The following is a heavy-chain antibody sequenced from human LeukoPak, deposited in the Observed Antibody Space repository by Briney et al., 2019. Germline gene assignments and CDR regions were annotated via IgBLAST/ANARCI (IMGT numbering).Heavy chain of an antibody. CDR2: ILPAGKES. V-gene: IGHV3-7*01. CDR1: GYSFSTNM. CDR3: MSAHGY. J-gene: IGHJ4*02. Sequence: GGSLRLSCVVSGYSFSTNMMTWVRQAPGKGLEWVATILPAGKESYRVDSVKGRFIISRDNAKNSLCLEMNSLRHDDTALYYCMSAHGYWGRGTLVTVSS.